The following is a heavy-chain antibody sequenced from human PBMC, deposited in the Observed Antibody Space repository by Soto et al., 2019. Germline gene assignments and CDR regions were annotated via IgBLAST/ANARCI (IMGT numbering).Heavy chain of an antibody. D-gene: IGHD1-26*01. Sequence: EVQLVESGGGLVQPGGSLRLSCAASGFTVSSNYMSWVRQAPGKGLEWVSVIYSGGSTYYADSVKGRFTISRDNSKNTLYLQMNSLIAEDTAVYYCARDPGRSYGPDWGQGTLVTVSS. CDR3: ARDPGRSYGPD. J-gene: IGHJ4*02. V-gene: IGHV3-66*01. CDR2: IYSGGST. CDR1: GFTVSSNY.